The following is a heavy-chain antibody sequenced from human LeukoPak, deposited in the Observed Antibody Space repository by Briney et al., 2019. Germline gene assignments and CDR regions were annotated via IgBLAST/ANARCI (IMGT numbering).Heavy chain of an antibody. V-gene: IGHV3-21*01. Sequence: GGSLRLSCAASGFTFSSYSMNWVRQAPGKGLEWVSSISSSSSYIYYADSVKGRFTISRDNAKNSLYLQMNSLRAEDTAVYYCARDQGDYDYVWGSYRYPDYWGQGTLVTVSS. CDR2: ISSSSSYI. D-gene: IGHD3-16*02. CDR1: GFTFSSYS. CDR3: ARDQGDYDYVWGSYRYPDY. J-gene: IGHJ4*02.